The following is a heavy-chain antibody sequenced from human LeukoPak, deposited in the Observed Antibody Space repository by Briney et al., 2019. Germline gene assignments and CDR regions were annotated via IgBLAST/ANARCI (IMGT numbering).Heavy chain of an antibody. CDR3: PREPADPGHLVVLAVVGCMDV. J-gene: IGHJ6*03. D-gene: IGHD2-21*01. Sequence: SETLSLTCTVSGASISSGSYYWSWIRQPGGKGLDLIGRIYSSGDTNYNPSLKSRVAISIGTSKNQFSLKLSPVPAAATAVYYCPREPADPGHLVVLAVVGCMDVWGNGTTVTVSS. CDR1: GASISSGSYY. V-gene: IGHV4-61*02. CDR2: IYSSGDT.